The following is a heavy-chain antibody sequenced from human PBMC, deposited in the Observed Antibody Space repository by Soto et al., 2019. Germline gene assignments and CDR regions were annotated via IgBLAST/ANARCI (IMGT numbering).Heavy chain of an antibody. CDR1: GFTFSSYA. Sequence: GGSLRLSCVASGFTFSSYAMSWVRQAPGRGLEWVSSIRGSSDNTYYAESVKGRFTISRDNSKNTLYLQMNSLRAEDTAVYYCAKDLEIGTTGWLDPSGQGTLVTVSS. D-gene: IGHD1-7*01. V-gene: IGHV3-23*01. CDR2: IRGSSDNT. CDR3: AKDLEIGTTGWLDP. J-gene: IGHJ5*02.